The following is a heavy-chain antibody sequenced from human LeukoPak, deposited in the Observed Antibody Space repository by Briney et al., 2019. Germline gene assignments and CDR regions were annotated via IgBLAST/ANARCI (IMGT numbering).Heavy chain of an antibody. V-gene: IGHV1-2*02. CDR1: GYTFSGYY. CDR3: ARDRTGATSYYYYGMDV. Sequence: WASVKVSCKASGYTFSGYYMYWVRQAPGQGLEWMGWINPNSGGTNYAQKFQGRVTMTRDTSISTAYMELSRLRSDDTAVYYCARDRTGATSYYYYGMDVWGQGTTVTVSS. CDR2: INPNSGGT. J-gene: IGHJ6*02. D-gene: IGHD1-26*01.